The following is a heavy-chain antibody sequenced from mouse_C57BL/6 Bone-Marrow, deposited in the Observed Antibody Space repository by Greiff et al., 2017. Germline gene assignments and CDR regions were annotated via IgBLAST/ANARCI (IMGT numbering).Heavy chain of an antibody. V-gene: IGHV1-55*01. CDR2: LYPGSGST. D-gene: IGHD2-2*01. CDR3: ARGTTMVTTKGYYYAMDD. Sequence: QVQLQQPGAELVKPGASVKMSCKASGYTFTSYWITWVKQRPGQGLEWIGDLYPGSGSTNYNEKFKSKATLTVDTSSSTAYMQLSSLTSEDSAVYYCARGTTMVTTKGYYYAMDDWGQGTSVTVSS. CDR1: GYTFTSYW. J-gene: IGHJ4*01.